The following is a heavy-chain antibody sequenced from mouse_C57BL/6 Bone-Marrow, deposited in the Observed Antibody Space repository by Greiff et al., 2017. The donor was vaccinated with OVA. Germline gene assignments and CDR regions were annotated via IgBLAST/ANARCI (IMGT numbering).Heavy chain of an antibody. V-gene: IGHV7-3*01. Sequence: EVMLVESGGGLVQPGGSLSLSCAASGFTFIDYYMSWVRQPPGKALEWLGFIRNKANGYTTEYSASVKGRFTISRDNSQSILYLQMNALRAEDSATDYCARWRLRDAMDYWGQGTSVTVSS. CDR1: GFTFIDYY. J-gene: IGHJ4*01. CDR2: IRNKANGYTT. CDR3: ARWRLRDAMDY. D-gene: IGHD3-2*02.